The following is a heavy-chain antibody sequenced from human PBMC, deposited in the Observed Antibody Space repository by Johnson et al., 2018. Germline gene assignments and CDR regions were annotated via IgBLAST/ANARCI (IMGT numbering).Heavy chain of an antibody. Sequence: QVQLVESGGGVVQPGRSLRLSCAASGFTFSSYAMHWVRQAPGKGLEWVAVISYDGSNKYYADSVKGRFTISRDNSKNTLYLQMNSLRAEDTAVYYCASQQLVYYYYMDVWGKGTTVTVSS. J-gene: IGHJ6*03. D-gene: IGHD6-13*01. CDR1: GFTFSSYA. V-gene: IGHV3-30*04. CDR2: ISYDGSNK. CDR3: ASQQLVYYYYMDV.